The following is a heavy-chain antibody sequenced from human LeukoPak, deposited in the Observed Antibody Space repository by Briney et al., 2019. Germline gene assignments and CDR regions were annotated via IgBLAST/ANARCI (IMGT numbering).Heavy chain of an antibody. CDR1: GNYW. Sequence: PGGSPRLSCAASGNYWMHWVRQAPGKGLVWVSHVNSDGSWTSHADSVKGRFTTSKDNAKNTVYLQMNNLRTEDTAVYYCVSFYETNWGRGTLVTVSS. CDR2: VNSDGSWT. CDR3: VSFYETN. D-gene: IGHD2-2*01. J-gene: IGHJ4*02. V-gene: IGHV3-74*01.